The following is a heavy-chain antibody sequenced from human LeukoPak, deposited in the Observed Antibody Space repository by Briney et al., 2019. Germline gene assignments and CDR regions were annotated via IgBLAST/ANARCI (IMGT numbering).Heavy chain of an antibody. Sequence: GASVKVSCKASGYTFTGYYMHWVRQAPGQGLEWMGIINPSGGSTSYAQKFQGRVTMTRDTSTSTVYMELSSLRSEDTAVYYCAREGRRSAVAGYHRGGYYYGMDVWGQGTTVTVSS. J-gene: IGHJ6*02. CDR2: INPSGGST. D-gene: IGHD6-19*01. CDR3: AREGRRSAVAGYHRGGYYYGMDV. CDR1: GYTFTGYY. V-gene: IGHV1-46*01.